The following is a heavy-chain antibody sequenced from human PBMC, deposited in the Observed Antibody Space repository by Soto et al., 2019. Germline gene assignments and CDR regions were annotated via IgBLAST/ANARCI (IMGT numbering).Heavy chain of an antibody. J-gene: IGHJ4*02. CDR1: GYTFSNFY. D-gene: IGHD3-22*01. CDR3: ARADYYGSSGYHLDY. Sequence: ASVKVSCKASGYTFSNFYIHWVRQAPGKGLEWMGIINPSGGSTSYAQKFQGRVTMTRDTSTSTVYMELSSLRSEDTAVHYCARADYYGSSGYHLDYWGQGTLVTVSS. V-gene: IGHV1-46*01. CDR2: INPSGGST.